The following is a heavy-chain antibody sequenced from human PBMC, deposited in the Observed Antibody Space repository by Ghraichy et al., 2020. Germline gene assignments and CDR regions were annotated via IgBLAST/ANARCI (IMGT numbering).Heavy chain of an antibody. V-gene: IGHV3-48*02. D-gene: IGHD2-21*02. J-gene: IGHJ4*02. CDR1: GFTFSSYS. CDR3: ARVAAYCGGDCYPLDY. CDR2: ISSSSSTI. Sequence: GGSLRLSCAASGFTFSSYSMNWVRQAPGKGLEWVSYISSSSSTIYYADSVKGRFTISRDNAKNSLYLQMNSLRDEDTAVYYCARVAAYCGGDCYPLDYWGQGILVTVSS.